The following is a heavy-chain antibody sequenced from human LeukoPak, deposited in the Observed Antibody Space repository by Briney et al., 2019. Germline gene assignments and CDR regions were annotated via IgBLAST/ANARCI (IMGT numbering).Heavy chain of an antibody. Sequence: GGSLRLSCAASGFTFSSYAMSWVRQAPGKGLEWVSAISGSGGSTYYADSVKGRFTIPRDNSKNTLYLQMNSLRAEDTAVYYCAKDNYYDSSGYSYFDYWGQGTLVTVSS. V-gene: IGHV3-23*01. CDR2: ISGSGGST. CDR3: AKDNYYDSSGYSYFDY. CDR1: GFTFSSYA. J-gene: IGHJ4*02. D-gene: IGHD3-22*01.